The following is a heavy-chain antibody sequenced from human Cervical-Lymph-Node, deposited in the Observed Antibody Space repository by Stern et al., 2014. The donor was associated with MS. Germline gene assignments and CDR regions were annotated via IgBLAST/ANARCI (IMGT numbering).Heavy chain of an antibody. CDR2: ITPVFGTT. D-gene: IGHD1-26*01. J-gene: IGHJ4*02. V-gene: IGHV1-69*06. CDR1: GDTFSSYA. CDR3: ARGGGLVGYFDY. Sequence: HVQLGQSGAEVKKPGSSGKDSCKASGDTFSSYAINWVRQVPGQELEWMGVITPVFGTTNYAQKFQGRVTITADKSTNTAYMELMTLRSEDTAVYYCARGGGLVGYFDYWGQGTLVSVSS.